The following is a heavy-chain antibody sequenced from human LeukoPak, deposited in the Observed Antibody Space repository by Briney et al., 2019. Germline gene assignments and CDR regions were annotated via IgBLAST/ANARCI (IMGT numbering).Heavy chain of an antibody. CDR1: GFTFSNYA. J-gene: IGHJ3*02. V-gene: IGHV3-23*01. Sequence: GGSLRLSCAASGFTFSNYAMRWVRQSAGRGGEWVSRMSGSGNRTYYADSVKGRFSISRENVKKTLYMQMNRLRAEDTAVYYCARVPPDAPAVSSSWLLSDAFDIWGQGTMVTVSS. CDR2: MSGSGNRT. CDR3: ARVPPDAPAVSSSWLLSDAFDI. D-gene: IGHD6-13*01.